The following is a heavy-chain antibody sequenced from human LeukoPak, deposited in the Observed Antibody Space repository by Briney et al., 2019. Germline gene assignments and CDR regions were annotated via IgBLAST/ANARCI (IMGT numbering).Heavy chain of an antibody. V-gene: IGHV3-48*03. CDR2: ISSSGSTI. CDR1: GFTFSSYE. Sequence: GGSLRLSCAASGFTFSSYEMNWVRQAPGKGLEWVSYISSSGSTIYYADSVKGRFTISRDNAKNSLYLQMNSLRAEDTAVYYCARERYSSSWYERSNWFDPWGQGTLVTVSS. J-gene: IGHJ5*02. D-gene: IGHD6-13*01. CDR3: ARERYSSSWYERSNWFDP.